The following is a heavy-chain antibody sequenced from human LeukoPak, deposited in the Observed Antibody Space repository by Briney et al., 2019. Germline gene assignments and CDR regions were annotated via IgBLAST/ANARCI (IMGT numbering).Heavy chain of an antibody. CDR1: DFSISSAYY. D-gene: IGHD2-21*01. J-gene: IGHJ4*02. CDR2: FYHGGDT. Sequence: AETLSLTCGASDFSISSAYYWGWIRQPPGKGLEWIGSFYHGGDTYYNPSLKSRVTISVDTPKNQFSLKLRSVTAADTAVYYFEGGIVLVHAYGGQGILVTVSS. CDR3: EGGIVLVHAY. V-gene: IGHV4-38-2*01.